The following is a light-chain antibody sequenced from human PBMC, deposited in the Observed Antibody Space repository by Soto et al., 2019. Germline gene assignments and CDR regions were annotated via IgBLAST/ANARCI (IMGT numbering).Light chain of an antibody. J-gene: IGKJ1*01. CDR3: QQYSSSQWT. Sequence: EIVLTQSPGTLSSSPGERATLSCRASQSVSSSYLAWYQQKPGQAPRLLIYGASSRATGIPDRFSGSGSGTDFTLTISRLEPEDFAVYYCQQYSSSQWTVGQGTKVEIK. CDR1: QSVSSSY. CDR2: GAS. V-gene: IGKV3-20*01.